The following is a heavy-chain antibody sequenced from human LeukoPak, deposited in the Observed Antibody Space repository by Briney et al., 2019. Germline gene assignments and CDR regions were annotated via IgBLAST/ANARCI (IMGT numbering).Heavy chain of an antibody. J-gene: IGHJ3*02. CDR3: ATDAAGVGATSAGAFDI. D-gene: IGHD1-26*01. V-gene: IGHV1-18*01. Sequence: ASVKVSCKASGYTFTSYGISWVRQAPGQGLEWMGWISAYNGNTNYAQKLQGRVTMTTDTSTSTAYMELSSLRSEDTAVYYCATDAAGVGATSAGAFDIWGQGTMVTVSS. CDR2: ISAYNGNT. CDR1: GYTFTSYG.